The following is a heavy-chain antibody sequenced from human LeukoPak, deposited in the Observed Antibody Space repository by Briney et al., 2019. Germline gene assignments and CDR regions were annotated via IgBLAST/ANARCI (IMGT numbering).Heavy chain of an antibody. Sequence: GASVKVSCKASGGTFSSYAISWVRQAPGQGLEWMGIINPSGGSTSYAQKFQGRVTMTRDMSTSTVYMELSSLRSEDTAVYYCARGRPEYYYGSGSYPNYFDYWGQGTLVTVSS. D-gene: IGHD3-10*01. CDR2: INPSGGST. CDR3: ARGRPEYYYGSGSYPNYFDY. V-gene: IGHV1-46*01. CDR1: GGTFSSYA. J-gene: IGHJ4*02.